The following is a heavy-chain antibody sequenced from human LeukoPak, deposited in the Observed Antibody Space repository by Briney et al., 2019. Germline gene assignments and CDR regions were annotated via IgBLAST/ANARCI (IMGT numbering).Heavy chain of an antibody. CDR2: ISSYNGNT. D-gene: IGHD3-22*01. CDR1: GYTFTSYG. CDR3: ARGSPPRRNYDSRGYYSYYFDY. V-gene: IGHV1-18*01. J-gene: IGHJ4*02. Sequence: WASVKVSCKASGYTFTSYGISWVRQAPGQGLEWMGLISSYNGNTHYAQKLQGRVTMTTATSKSTVYMELRSLRSDDTAVYYCARGSPPRRNYDSRGYYSYYFDYWGQGTLVTVSS.